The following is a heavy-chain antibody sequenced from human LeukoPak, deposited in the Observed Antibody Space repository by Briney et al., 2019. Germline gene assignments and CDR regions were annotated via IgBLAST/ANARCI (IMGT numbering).Heavy chain of an antibody. D-gene: IGHD6-6*01. CDR2: MNPNSGNT. Sequence: GASVTVSCKASGYTFTSYDINWVRQATGQGLEWMGWMNPNSGNTGYAQKFQGRVTMTRNTSISTAYMELSSLRSEDTAVYYCARGVRAARTYYYYMDVWGKGTTVTVSS. CDR1: GYTFTSYD. CDR3: ARGVRAARTYYYYMDV. J-gene: IGHJ6*03. V-gene: IGHV1-8*01.